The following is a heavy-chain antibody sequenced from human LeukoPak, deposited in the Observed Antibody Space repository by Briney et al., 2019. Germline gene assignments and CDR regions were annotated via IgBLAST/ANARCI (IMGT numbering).Heavy chain of an antibody. Sequence: GGSLRLSCAASGFTFSSYGMHWVRQAPGKGLEWVAVIWYDGSNKYYADSVKGRFTISRDNSKNTLYLQMNSPRAEDTAVYYCARAQGYYDSSGYPIDYWGQGTLVTVSS. CDR3: ARAQGYYDSSGYPIDY. CDR1: GFTFSSYG. D-gene: IGHD3-22*01. J-gene: IGHJ4*02. V-gene: IGHV3-33*01. CDR2: IWYDGSNK.